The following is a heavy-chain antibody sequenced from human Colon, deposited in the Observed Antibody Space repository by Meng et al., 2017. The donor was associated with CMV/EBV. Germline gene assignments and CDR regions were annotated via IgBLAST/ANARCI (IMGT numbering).Heavy chain of an antibody. V-gene: IGHV3-30-3*01. CDR2: ISYDGSNK. CDR1: GFTFSSYA. J-gene: IGHJ6*02. D-gene: IGHD2-2*01. Sequence: SCAASGFTFSSYAMHWVRQAPGKGLEWVAVISYDGSNKYYADSVKGRFTISRDNSKNTLYLQMNSLRAEDTAVYYCARDRYCSSTSCPSTTRYGMDVWGQGTTVTVSS. CDR3: ARDRYCSSTSCPSTTRYGMDV.